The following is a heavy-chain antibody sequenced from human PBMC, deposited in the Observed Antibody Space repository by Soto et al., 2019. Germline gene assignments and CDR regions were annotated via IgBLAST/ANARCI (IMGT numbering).Heavy chain of an antibody. D-gene: IGHD4-17*01. CDR2: IYSGGST. V-gene: IGHV3-66*01. CDR3: ARNTVEYYYVDV. Sequence: GGSLRLSCAASGFTVSSNYMSWVRQAPGKGLEWVSVIYSGGSTYYADSVKGRFTISRDNSKNTLYLQMNSLRAEDTAVYYCARNTVEYYYVDVWGKGTTVTVSS. J-gene: IGHJ6*03. CDR1: GFTVSSNY.